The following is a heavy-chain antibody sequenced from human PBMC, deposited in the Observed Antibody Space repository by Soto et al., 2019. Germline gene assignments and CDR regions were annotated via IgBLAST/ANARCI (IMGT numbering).Heavy chain of an antibody. Sequence: QVQLQQSGPRLVKPSQTLSLTCAISGDSVSSNSATWDWIRQSPSRGLEWLGRTYYRSKWYTDYAVSVKGRXTXNTXTSNNHLSLQLDSVTPDDTAVYYCARLIGDSWLDSWGQGTLVTVSS. CDR3: ARLIGDSWLDS. J-gene: IGHJ5*01. D-gene: IGHD2-8*01. V-gene: IGHV6-1*01. CDR1: GDSVSSNSAT. CDR2: TYYRSKWYT.